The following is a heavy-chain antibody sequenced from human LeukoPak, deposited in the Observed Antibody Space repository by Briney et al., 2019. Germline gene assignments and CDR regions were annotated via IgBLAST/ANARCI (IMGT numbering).Heavy chain of an antibody. V-gene: IGHV3-33*08. CDR2: IWSDGSDE. J-gene: IGHJ2*01. CDR1: GFIFSTCD. CDR3: ARDTGWYFDL. D-gene: IGHD4-17*01. Sequence: GGSLRLSCAASGFIFSTCDMHWVRQAPGKGLEWVALIWSDGSDENYADSVKGRFTVSRDNSKNTLYLQMISLRAEDTAVYYCARDTGWYFDLWGRGTLVTVSS.